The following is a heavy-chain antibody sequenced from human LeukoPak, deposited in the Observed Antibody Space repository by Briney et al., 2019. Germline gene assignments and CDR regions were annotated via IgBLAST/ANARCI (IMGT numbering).Heavy chain of an antibody. J-gene: IGHJ4*02. Sequence: SETLSLTCTVSGGSISSSSYYWGWIRQPPGKGLEWIGSIYYSGSTYYNPSLKSRVTISVDTSKDQFSLKLSSVTAADTAVYYCARVTRMGAVAGFREFSRYLFDYWGQGTLVTVSS. D-gene: IGHD6-19*01. CDR1: GGSISSSSYY. V-gene: IGHV4-39*07. CDR3: ARVTRMGAVAGFREFSRYLFDY. CDR2: IYYSGST.